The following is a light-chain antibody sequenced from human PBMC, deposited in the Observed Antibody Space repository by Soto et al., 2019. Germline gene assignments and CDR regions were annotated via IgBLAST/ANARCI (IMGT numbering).Light chain of an antibody. CDR3: QQGNSFPRT. CDR2: AAS. CDR1: QGISSW. V-gene: IGKV1-12*01. J-gene: IGKJ2*01. Sequence: DIQMTQSPSSVSASVGDRVTITCRASQGISSWLGWYQQKPGKAPKLLIYAASSLQSGVPSRFSGSGSGTDFTLTISSLQTEDFATYYCQQGNSFPRTFGPGTKLEIK.